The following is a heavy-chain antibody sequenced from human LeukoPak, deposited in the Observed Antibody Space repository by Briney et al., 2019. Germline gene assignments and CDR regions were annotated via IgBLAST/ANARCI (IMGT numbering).Heavy chain of an antibody. V-gene: IGHV3-21*04. CDR3: VRDFSTVTTAYLHH. CDR1: GFTFSSYS. Sequence: GGSLRLSCAASGFTFSSYSMNWVRQAPGKGLEWVSSISSSSRHIYYADPVKGRFTTFRDDAKNSLFLQMDSLRVEDTAMYYCVRDFSTVTTAYLHHWGQGTLLTVSS. J-gene: IGHJ1*01. D-gene: IGHD4-17*01. CDR2: ISSSSRHI.